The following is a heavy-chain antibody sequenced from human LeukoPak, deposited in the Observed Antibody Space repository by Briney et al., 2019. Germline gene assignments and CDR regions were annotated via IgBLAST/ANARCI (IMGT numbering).Heavy chain of an antibody. CDR2: ISAYNGNT. J-gene: IGHJ6*03. D-gene: IGHD6-19*01. Sequence: ASVNVSCNSSGYTFTSYGISWVRQAPGQGLEWMGWISAYNGNTNYTQKLQGRVTMTTDTSRSTAYMELRSLRSDDTAVYYCARVSVLTGWGSGWYGNYYYYMDVWGKGTTVTISS. V-gene: IGHV1-18*01. CDR1: GYTFTSYG. CDR3: ARVSVLTGWGSGWYGNYYYYMDV.